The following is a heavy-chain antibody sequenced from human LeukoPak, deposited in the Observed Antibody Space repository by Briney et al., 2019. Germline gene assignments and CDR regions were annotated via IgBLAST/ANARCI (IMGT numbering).Heavy chain of an antibody. V-gene: IGHV3-30*04. CDR3: ARDLVSGYSYGAREAFDI. D-gene: IGHD5-18*01. Sequence: GRSLRLSCAASGFTFSSYAMHWVRQAPSKGLEWVAVISYDGSNKYYADSVKGRFTISRDNSKNTLYLQMNSLRAEDTAVYYCARDLVSGYSYGAREAFDIWGQGTMVTVSS. CDR2: ISYDGSNK. CDR1: GFTFSSYA. J-gene: IGHJ3*02.